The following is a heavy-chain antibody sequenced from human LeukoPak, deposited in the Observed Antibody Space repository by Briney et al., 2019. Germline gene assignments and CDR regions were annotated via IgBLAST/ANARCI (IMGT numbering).Heavy chain of an antibody. CDR2: INPSGGST. CDR1: GATFNDYA. J-gene: IGHJ4*02. Sequence: ASVKVSCKASGATFNDYALNWVRQAPGQGLEWMGIINPSGGSTSYAQKFQGRVTMTRDMSTSTVYMELSSLRSEDTAVYYCARDLLTGLDGFDYWGQGTLVTVSS. CDR3: ARDLLTGLDGFDY. V-gene: IGHV1-46*02. D-gene: IGHD2/OR15-2a*01.